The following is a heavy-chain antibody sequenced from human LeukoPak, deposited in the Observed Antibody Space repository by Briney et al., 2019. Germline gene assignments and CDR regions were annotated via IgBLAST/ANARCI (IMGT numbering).Heavy chain of an antibody. D-gene: IGHD2-15*01. J-gene: IGHJ4*02. CDR1: GFTFSSYA. V-gene: IGHV3-30-3*01. Sequence: GGSLILSCAASGFTFSSYAMHWVRQAPGKGLEWVAVISYDGSNKYYADSVKGRFTISRDNSKNTLYLQMNSLRAEDTAVYYCARDWWGVGDYWGQGTLVTVSS. CDR2: ISYDGSNK. CDR3: ARDWWGVGDY.